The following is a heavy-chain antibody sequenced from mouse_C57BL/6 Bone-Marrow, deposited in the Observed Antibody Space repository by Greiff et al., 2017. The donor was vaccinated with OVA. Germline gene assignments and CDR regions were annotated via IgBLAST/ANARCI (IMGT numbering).Heavy chain of an antibody. CDR3: AREGVYYDYDWYFDV. Sequence: VKLQQPGAELVRPGSSVKLSCKASGYTFTSYWMHWVKQRPIQGLEWIGNIDPSDSETHYNQKFKDKATLTVDKSSSTAYMQLSSLTSEDSAVYYCAREGVYYDYDWYFDVWGTGTTVTVSS. CDR2: IDPSDSET. V-gene: IGHV1-52*01. J-gene: IGHJ1*03. CDR1: GYTFTSYW. D-gene: IGHD2-4*01.